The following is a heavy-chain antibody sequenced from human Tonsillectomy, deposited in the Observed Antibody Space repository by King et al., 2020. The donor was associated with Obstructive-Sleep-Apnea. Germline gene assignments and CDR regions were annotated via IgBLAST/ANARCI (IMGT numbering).Heavy chain of an antibody. Sequence: QVQLQESGPGLVKPSQTLSLTCTVSGGSISSGGYYWSWIRQHPGKGLEWIGYIYYSGSTYYNPSLKSRVTISVDTSKNQFYLKLSSATAADTAVYYCARTALIAADGFDYWGQGTLVTVSS. J-gene: IGHJ4*02. CDR3: ARTALIAADGFDY. V-gene: IGHV4-31*03. CDR2: IYYSGST. CDR1: GGSISSGGYY. D-gene: IGHD6-13*01.